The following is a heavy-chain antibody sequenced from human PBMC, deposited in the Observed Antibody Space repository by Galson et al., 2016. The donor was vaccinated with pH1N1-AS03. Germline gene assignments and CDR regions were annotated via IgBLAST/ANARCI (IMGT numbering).Heavy chain of an antibody. CDR3: AKSEGWWAFYV. CDR1: GFTLGSYG. J-gene: IGHJ3*01. Sequence: SLRLSCAASGFTLGSYGMFWVRQAPGKGLEWVGYVWEDGSLATHAGSVKGRFTISRDNSKNTVFLAMNSLRPEDTAIYHCAKSEGWWAFYVWGQGTMVTVSS. D-gene: IGHD2-8*02. V-gene: IGHV3-30*02. CDR2: VWEDGSLA.